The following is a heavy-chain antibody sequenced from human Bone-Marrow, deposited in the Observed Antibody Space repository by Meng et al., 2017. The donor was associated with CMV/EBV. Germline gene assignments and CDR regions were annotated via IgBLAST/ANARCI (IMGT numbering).Heavy chain of an antibody. CDR3: ARREIVVVPAAIVIGAFDI. CDR2: IYYSGST. J-gene: IGHJ3*02. CDR1: GGPISSYY. D-gene: IGHD2-2*02. V-gene: IGHV4-59*01. Sequence: GSLRLSCTVSGGPISSYYWSWIRQPPGKGLEWIGYIYYSGSTNYNPSLKSRVTISVDTSKNQFSLKLSSVTAADTAVYYCARREIVVVPAAIVIGAFDIWGQGTMVTVSS.